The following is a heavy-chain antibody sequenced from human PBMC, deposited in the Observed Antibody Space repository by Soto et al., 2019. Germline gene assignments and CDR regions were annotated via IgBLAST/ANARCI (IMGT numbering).Heavy chain of an antibody. D-gene: IGHD1-26*01. Sequence: QVQLVQSGAEVREPGASVKVSCKASGYSFTSLDINWVRQTAGQGLEWMGWMQPSTGRTGYGQKFQGRVTMTRATSINTAYMELTTLTSDDTAFYYCARGVSAGVDYWGQGTLVTVSS. CDR3: ARGVSAGVDY. J-gene: IGHJ4*02. V-gene: IGHV1-8*01. CDR1: GYSFTSLD. CDR2: MQPSTGRT.